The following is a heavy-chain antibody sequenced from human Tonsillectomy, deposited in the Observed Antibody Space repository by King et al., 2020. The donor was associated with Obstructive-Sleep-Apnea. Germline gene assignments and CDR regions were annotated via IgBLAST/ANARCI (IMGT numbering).Heavy chain of an antibody. J-gene: IGHJ4*02. Sequence: QVQLVESGGGVVQPGRSLRLSCAASGFTFSSYAMHWVRQAPGKGLEWVAVISYDGSNKYYADSVKGRFTISRDNSKNTLYLQMNSLRAEDTAVYYCARPYNWNDQAPFDYWGQGTLVTVSS. V-gene: IGHV3-30*04. CDR1: GFTFSSYA. CDR3: ARPYNWNDQAPFDY. CDR2: ISYDGSNK. D-gene: IGHD1-20*01.